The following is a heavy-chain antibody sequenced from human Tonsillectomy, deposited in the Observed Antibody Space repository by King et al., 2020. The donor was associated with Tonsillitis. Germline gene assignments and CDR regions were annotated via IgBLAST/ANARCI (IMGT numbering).Heavy chain of an antibody. J-gene: IGHJ4*02. CDR3: VKGSSVQLGHFDN. V-gene: IGHV3-9*01. CDR2: ISWNSGHI. Sequence: VQLVESGGGLVQPGKSLRLSCAASGFTFDDYGLHWVRQAPGKGLEWVSSISWNSGHIIYADSVKGRFTISRDNAINSLYLQMNSLRPEDTALYYCVKGSSVQLGHFDNWGQGALVTVSS. D-gene: IGHD1-1*01. CDR1: GFTFDDYG.